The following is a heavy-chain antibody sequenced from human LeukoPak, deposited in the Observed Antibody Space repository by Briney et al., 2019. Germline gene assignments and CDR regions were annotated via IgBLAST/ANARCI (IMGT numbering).Heavy chain of an antibody. D-gene: IGHD5-24*01. J-gene: IGHJ4*02. V-gene: IGHV4-39*01. Sequence: PSETLSLTCTVSGGSISSSYYYWGWIRQPPGKGLEWIGSIYYSGSTYYNPSLKSRVTISVDTSKNQFSLKLRSVTAADTAVYYCARLRDGRWLLEYWGQGTLVTVSS. CDR1: GGSISSSYYY. CDR2: IYYSGST. CDR3: ARLRDGRWLLEY.